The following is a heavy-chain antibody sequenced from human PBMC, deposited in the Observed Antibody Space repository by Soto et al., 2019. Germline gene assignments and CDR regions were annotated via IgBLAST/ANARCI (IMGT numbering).Heavy chain of an antibody. CDR3: TRDQGGSYDSWFDP. D-gene: IGHD1-26*01. CDR2: ISSGGSYI. Sequence: EVQVVESGGGLVQPGGSLRLSCSFTFSMYSMSWFRQAPGKGLEWVASISSGGSYIKYADSVKGRFTISRDTAKSSVSLQMNRLRVDDTAVYFCTRDQGGSYDSWFDPWGQGTLVTVSS. J-gene: IGHJ5*02. CDR1: FTFSMYS. V-gene: IGHV3-21*01.